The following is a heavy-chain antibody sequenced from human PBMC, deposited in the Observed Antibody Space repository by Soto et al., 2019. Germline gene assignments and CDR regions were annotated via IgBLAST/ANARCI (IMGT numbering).Heavy chain of an antibody. D-gene: IGHD3-3*01. J-gene: IGHJ5*02. CDR2: INAGNGNT. CDR3: ARAAHITIFGVVTARSNWFDP. V-gene: IGHV1-3*01. CDR1: GYTFTSYA. Sequence: QVQLVQSGAEVKKPGASVKVSCKASGYTFTSYAMHWVRQAPGQRLEWMGWINAGNGNTKYSQKFQGRVTITRDTSASTAYMELSSLTSEDTAVYYCARAAHITIFGVVTARSNWFDPWGQGTLVTVSS.